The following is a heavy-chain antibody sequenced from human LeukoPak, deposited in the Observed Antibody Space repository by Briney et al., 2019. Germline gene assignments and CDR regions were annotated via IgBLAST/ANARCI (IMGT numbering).Heavy chain of an antibody. V-gene: IGHV5-51*01. J-gene: IGHJ3*02. D-gene: IGHD6-6*01. CDR2: IYPGDSDT. CDR1: GYSFTSYW. Sequence: GESLKISCKGSGYSFTSYWIGWVRQMPGKGLEWMGIIYPGDSDTRYSPSFQGQVTISADKSISTAYLQWSSLKASDTAMYYCARGFVYIWDSSSSDDAFDIWGQGTMVTVSS. CDR3: ARGFVYIWDSSSSDDAFDI.